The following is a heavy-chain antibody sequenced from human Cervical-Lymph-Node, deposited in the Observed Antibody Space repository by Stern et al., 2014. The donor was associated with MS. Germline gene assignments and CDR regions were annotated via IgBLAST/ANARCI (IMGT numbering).Heavy chain of an antibody. D-gene: IGHD6-25*01. V-gene: IGHV2-70*01. CDR3: ARINAAADGTGVDY. Sequence: QITLKESGPALVKPTQTLTLTCTFSGFSLTTSGMYVSWLRQSPGTAPEWLALIDWDDDKYLSTSLKTRLTISKDTSKNQVVLRMTNMDPVDTATYYCARINAAADGTGVDYWGQGTLVTVSS. CDR2: IDWDDDK. J-gene: IGHJ4*02. CDR1: GFSLTTSGMY.